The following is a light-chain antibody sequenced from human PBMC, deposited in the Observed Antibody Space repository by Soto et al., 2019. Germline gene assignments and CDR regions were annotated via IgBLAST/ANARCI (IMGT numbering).Light chain of an antibody. CDR1: QSVSSSY. CDR2: GAS. V-gene: IGKV3-20*01. CDR3: QQYGSSPMYT. J-gene: IGKJ2*01. Sequence: EIALTQSPGTLSLSPGERATLSCRASQSVSSSYLAWYQQKPGQAPRPLIYGASSRATGIPDRFSGSGSGTDFTLTISRLEPEDFAVYYCQQYGSSPMYTFGQGTKLEIK.